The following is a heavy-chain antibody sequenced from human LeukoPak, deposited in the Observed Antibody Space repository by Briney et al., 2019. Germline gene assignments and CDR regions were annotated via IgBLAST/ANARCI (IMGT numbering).Heavy chain of an antibody. CDR3: ARRPSYDSSGYYLDAFDI. Sequence: SETLSLTCAVYGGSFSGYYWSWIRQPPGKGLEWMGEINHSGSTNYNPSLKSRVTISVDTSKNQFSLKLSSVTAADTAVYYCARRPSYDSSGYYLDAFDIWGQGTMVTVSS. CDR2: INHSGST. J-gene: IGHJ3*02. D-gene: IGHD3-22*01. V-gene: IGHV4-34*01. CDR1: GGSFSGYY.